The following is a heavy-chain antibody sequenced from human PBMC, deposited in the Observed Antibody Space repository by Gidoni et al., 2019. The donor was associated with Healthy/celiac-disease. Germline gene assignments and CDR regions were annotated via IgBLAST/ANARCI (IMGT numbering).Heavy chain of an antibody. V-gene: IGHV3-7*01. D-gene: IGHD6-13*01. CDR1: GFTFSSYW. CDR2: IKQDGSEK. J-gene: IGHJ6*02. Sequence: EVQLVESGGGLVQPGGSLSLSCAASGFTFSSYWMSWVRQAPGKGLEWVANIKQDGSEKYYVDAVKGRFTISRDNAKNSLYLQMNSLRAEDTAVYYCAREGVYSYYYYGMDVWGQGTTVTVSS. CDR3: AREGVYSYYYYGMDV.